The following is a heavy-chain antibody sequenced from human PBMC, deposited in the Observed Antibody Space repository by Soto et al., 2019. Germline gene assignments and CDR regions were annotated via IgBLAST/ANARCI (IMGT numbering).Heavy chain of an antibody. Sequence: LRLSCTVCGFTFNNAWMNWVRQAPGRGLEWVGRIKSKTDGGTTDYAAPAKGRFTIARDDSKNTLYLEMNSLKAEDTAVYYCSTRSMVDYYYGMDVWGQGTTVTVSS. J-gene: IGHJ6*02. CDR1: GFTFNNAW. CDR3: STRSMVDYYYGMDV. V-gene: IGHV3-15*07. CDR2: IKSKTDGGTT. D-gene: IGHD2-8*01.